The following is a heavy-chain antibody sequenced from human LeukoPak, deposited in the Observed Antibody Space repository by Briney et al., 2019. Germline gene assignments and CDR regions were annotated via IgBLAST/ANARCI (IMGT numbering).Heavy chain of an antibody. V-gene: IGHV5-51*01. J-gene: IGHJ4*02. D-gene: IGHD3-22*01. Sequence: GESLKISCEGSGYSFPTYWIGWVRQMPGKGPEWMGIIYPGDSDTTYSPSFQGQVTISADKSISTAYLQWSSLKASDTAMYYCARRHYDISGYFFDYWGQGTLVTVSS. CDR3: ARRHYDISGYFFDY. CDR2: IYPGDSDT. CDR1: GYSFPTYW.